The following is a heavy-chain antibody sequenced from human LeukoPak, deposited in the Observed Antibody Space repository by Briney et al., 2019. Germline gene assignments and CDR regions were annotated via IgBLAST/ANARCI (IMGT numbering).Heavy chain of an antibody. D-gene: IGHD6-13*01. V-gene: IGHV3-23*01. CDR1: GFTFSRSA. CDR3: VKGRISEDGLDF. CDR2: ISSSGNT. J-gene: IGHJ4*02. Sequence: GGSLRLSCAASGFTFSRSAMPWVRQTPGKGLDWVSSISSSGNTYYADSVKGRFTISRDNSKNMLYLQMNSLRAEDTAVYYCVKGRISEDGLDFWGQGTLVTVSS.